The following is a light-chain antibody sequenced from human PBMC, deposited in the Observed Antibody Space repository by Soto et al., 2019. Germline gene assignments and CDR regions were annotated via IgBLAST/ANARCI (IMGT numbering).Light chain of an antibody. CDR1: QSVSSY. V-gene: IGKV3-11*01. J-gene: IGKJ5*01. CDR2: DAS. Sequence: EIVMTQSPATLSVSPGERATLSCRASQSVSSYLAWYQQKPGQAPRLLIYDASNRATGIPARFSGSGSGTEFTLTISSLQPEDFATYYCQQASSFPPTFGQGTRLEIK. CDR3: QQASSFPPT.